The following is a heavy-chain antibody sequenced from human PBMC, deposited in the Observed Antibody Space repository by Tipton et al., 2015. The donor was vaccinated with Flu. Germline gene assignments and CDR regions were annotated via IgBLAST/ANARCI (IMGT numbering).Heavy chain of an antibody. CDR1: GDSIASDYY. J-gene: IGHJ4*02. V-gene: IGHV4-38-2*02. CDR2: VHRQGST. CDR3: ARVSPRRITSIAVVMLPEGYFDY. D-gene: IGHD3-22*01. Sequence: TLSLTCSVSGDSIASDYYWAWVRQPPGKGLEWIGNVHRQGSTYYSPSLRSRVTMSVDSSKNQFSLHLSSVTAADTAVYYCARVSPRRITSIAVVMLPEGYFDYWGQGTLVTVFS.